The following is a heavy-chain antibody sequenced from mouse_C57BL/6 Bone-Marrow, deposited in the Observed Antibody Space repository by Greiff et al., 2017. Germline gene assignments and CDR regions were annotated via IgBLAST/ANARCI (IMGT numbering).Heavy chain of an antibody. CDR2: IWTGGGT. J-gene: IGHJ4*01. Sequence: QVQLQQSGPGLVAPSPSLSITCTVSGFSLTSYAISWVRQPPGKGLEWLGVIWTGGGTNYNSALKSRLSISKDNSKSQVFLKMNSLQTDDTARYYCARDYDGYYNYAMDYWGQGTSVTVSS. CDR1: GFSLTSYA. D-gene: IGHD2-3*01. CDR3: ARDYDGYYNYAMDY. V-gene: IGHV2-9-1*01.